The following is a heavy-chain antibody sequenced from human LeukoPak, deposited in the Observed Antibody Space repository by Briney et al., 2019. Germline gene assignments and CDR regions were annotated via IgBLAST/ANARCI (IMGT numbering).Heavy chain of an antibody. D-gene: IGHD6-19*01. J-gene: IGHJ4*02. CDR3: ARDRPYTGGWRGFDY. Sequence: SVTVSCKASVGTFSRYAISWVRQAPGKGLEWVGGIIHMFGIANYAQKFQGRVTITADESTSTAYMDLSSLRSEDTAVYYCARDRPYTGGWRGFDYWGQGTLVTVSS. CDR2: IIHMFGIA. CDR1: VGTFSRYA. V-gene: IGHV1-69*13.